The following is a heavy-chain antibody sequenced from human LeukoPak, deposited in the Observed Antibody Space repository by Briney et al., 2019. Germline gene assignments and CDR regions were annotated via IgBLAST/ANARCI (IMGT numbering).Heavy chain of an antibody. Sequence: ASVKVSCKVSGYTLTELSMHWVRQAPGKGLEWMGGFDPEDGETIYAQKFQGRVTMTEDTSTDTAYMELSSLRSEDTAVYYCATGSPTRYYDSSGYYGDWGQGTLVTVSS. V-gene: IGHV1-24*01. CDR3: ATGSPTRYYDSSGYYGD. J-gene: IGHJ4*02. CDR2: FDPEDGET. CDR1: GYTLTELS. D-gene: IGHD3-22*01.